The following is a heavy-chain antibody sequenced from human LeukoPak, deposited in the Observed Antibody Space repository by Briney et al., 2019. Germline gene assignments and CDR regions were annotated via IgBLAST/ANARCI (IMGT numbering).Heavy chain of an antibody. Sequence: GRSLRLSCTASGFTFGDYAMSWVRQAPGKGLEWVGFIRSKAYGGTTEYAASVKGRFTISRDDSKSIAYPQMNSLNTEDTAVYYCTRKHDYGDYDESDFDYWGQGTLVTVSS. CDR3: TRKHDYGDYDESDFDY. CDR1: GFTFGDYA. J-gene: IGHJ4*02. CDR2: IRSKAYGGTT. V-gene: IGHV3-49*04. D-gene: IGHD4-17*01.